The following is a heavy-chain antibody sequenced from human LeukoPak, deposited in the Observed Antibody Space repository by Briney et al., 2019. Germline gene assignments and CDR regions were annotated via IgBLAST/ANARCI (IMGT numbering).Heavy chain of an antibody. D-gene: IGHD3-10*01. Sequence: PGGSPRLSCAASGFTFDDYGMSWVRQAPGKGLEWVSAISGSGGSTYYADSVKGRFTISRDNSKNTLYLQMNSLRVEDTAVYYCARDSSMLRGPLVIYYFDFWGQGTLVTVSS. CDR3: ARDSSMLRGPLVIYYFDF. CDR2: ISGSGGST. J-gene: IGHJ4*02. V-gene: IGHV3-23*01. CDR1: GFTFDDYG.